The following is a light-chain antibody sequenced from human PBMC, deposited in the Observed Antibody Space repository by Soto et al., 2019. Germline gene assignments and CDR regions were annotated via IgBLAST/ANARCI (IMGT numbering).Light chain of an antibody. CDR1: QSISSW. J-gene: IGKJ1*01. CDR3: QQYNSYSLT. Sequence: DIQMTQSPSTLSASVGDRVTITCRASQSISSWLAWYQQKPGKAPKLLIYDASSLESGVPSRFSGSGSGTDFTITISSLQPDDFATYYCQQYNSYSLTFGQGTKVDIK. V-gene: IGKV1-5*01. CDR2: DAS.